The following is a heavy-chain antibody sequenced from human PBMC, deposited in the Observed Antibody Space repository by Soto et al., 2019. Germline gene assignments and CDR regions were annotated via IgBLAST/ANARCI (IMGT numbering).Heavy chain of an antibody. D-gene: IGHD3-3*01. V-gene: IGHV4-39*01. Sequence: PSETLSLTCTVSGGAISSSSTYWGWIRQPPGKGLEWIGSMSNSGSTYYNPSLKSRVTISVDTSKNQFSLKLSSVTAADTALYYCAKTGFWSGYRVADYWGQGILVTVSS. CDR3: AKTGFWSGYRVADY. J-gene: IGHJ4*02. CDR2: MSNSGST. CDR1: GGAISSSSTY.